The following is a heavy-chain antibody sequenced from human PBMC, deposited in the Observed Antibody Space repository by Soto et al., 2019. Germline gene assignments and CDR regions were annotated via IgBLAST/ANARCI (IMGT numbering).Heavy chain of an antibody. D-gene: IGHD4-17*01. CDR3: AREGVGRDFGESSEY. V-gene: IGHV3-7*01. J-gene: IGHJ4*02. Sequence: DSLKGRFTISRDNAKNSLYLQMNSLRAEDTAVYYCAREGVGRDFGESSEYWGQGTLVTVSS.